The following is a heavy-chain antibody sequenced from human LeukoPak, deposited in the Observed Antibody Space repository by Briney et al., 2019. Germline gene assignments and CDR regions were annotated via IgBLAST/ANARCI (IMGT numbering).Heavy chain of an antibody. D-gene: IGHD5-18*01. CDR2: ISSSSSTI. CDR1: GFTFSSYS. V-gene: IGHV3-48*04. J-gene: IGHJ3*02. CDR3: ARASIQLWLDAFDI. Sequence: GGSLRLSCAASGFTFSSYSMNWVRQAPGKGLEWVSYISSSSSTIYYADSVKGRFTISRDNAKNSLYLQMNSLRAEDTAVYYCARASIQLWLDAFDIWGQGTMVTVSS.